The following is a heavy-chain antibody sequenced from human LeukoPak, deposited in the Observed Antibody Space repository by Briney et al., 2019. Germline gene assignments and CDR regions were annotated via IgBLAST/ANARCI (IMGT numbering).Heavy chain of an antibody. CDR3: ARSPGIAVAGPRNYYYYMDV. J-gene: IGHJ6*03. V-gene: IGHV1-18*01. CDR2: ISAYNGNT. D-gene: IGHD6-19*01. Sequence: VASVKVSCKASGYTFTSYGIGWVRQAPGQGLEWMGWISAYNGNTNYAQKLQGRVTMTTDTSTSTAYMELRSLRSDDTAGYYCARSPGIAVAGPRNYYYYMDVWGKGTTVTISS. CDR1: GYTFTSYG.